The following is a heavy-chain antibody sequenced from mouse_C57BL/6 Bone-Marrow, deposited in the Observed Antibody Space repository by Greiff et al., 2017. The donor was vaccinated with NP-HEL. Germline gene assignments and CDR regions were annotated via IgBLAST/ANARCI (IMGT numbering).Heavy chain of an antibody. J-gene: IGHJ1*03. Sequence: EVQLQQSGPELVKPGASVKISCKASGYTFTDYYMNWVKQSHGKSLEWIGDINPNNGGTSYNQKFKGKATLTVDKSSSTAYMELRSLTSEDSAVYYCAKGRGYYVGYWYFDVWGTGTTVTVSS. D-gene: IGHD2-3*01. CDR2: INPNNGGT. CDR1: GYTFTDYY. V-gene: IGHV1-26*01. CDR3: AKGRGYYVGYWYFDV.